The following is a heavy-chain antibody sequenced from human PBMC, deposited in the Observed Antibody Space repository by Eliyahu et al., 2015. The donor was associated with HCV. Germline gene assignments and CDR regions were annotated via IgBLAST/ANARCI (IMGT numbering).Heavy chain of an antibody. J-gene: IGHJ4*02. V-gene: IGHV1-2*02. Sequence: QVQLVQSGAEVKKPGASVKVSCKASGYTFTDHYMHWVRQAPGQGLEWMGWINPNSGGTNYAQKFQGRVTMTRDTSISTAYMELSRLRSDDTAVYYCARAPPRSGSYPFDYWGQGTLVTVSS. CDR3: ARAPPRSGSYPFDY. D-gene: IGHD1-26*01. CDR1: GYTFTDHY. CDR2: INPNSGGT.